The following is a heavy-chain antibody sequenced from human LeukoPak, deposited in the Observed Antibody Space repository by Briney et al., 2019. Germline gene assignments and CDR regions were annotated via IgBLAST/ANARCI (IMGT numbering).Heavy chain of an antibody. CDR2: ISYDGSNK. Sequence: GRSLRLSCAASGFTFSTYAMHWVRQAPGKWREWVAVISYDGSNKYYADSVKGRFTISRDNSKNTLYLQMNSLRAEDTAVYYCARDPKGFGEFHFGYWGQGTLVTVSS. CDR1: GFTFSTYA. J-gene: IGHJ4*02. CDR3: ARDPKGFGEFHFGY. D-gene: IGHD3-10*01. V-gene: IGHV3-30-3*01.